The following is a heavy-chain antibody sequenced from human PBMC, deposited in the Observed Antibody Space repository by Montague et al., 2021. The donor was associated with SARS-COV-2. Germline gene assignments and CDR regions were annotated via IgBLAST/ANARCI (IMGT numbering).Heavy chain of an antibody. J-gene: IGHJ4*02. CDR2: VYYSGSA. CDR1: GGSINSNTYY. Sequence: SETLSLTCNVSGGSINSNTYYWGWIRQPPGKRLEWIGSVYYSGSAYYNLSLKSRVAISIDTSKNQFSLKLSSVTAADTALYYCARSSRVTWNVAHSTQSFDWWGQGTLVTVSS. CDR3: ARSSRVTWNVAHSTQSFDW. D-gene: IGHD1-1*01. V-gene: IGHV4-39*01.